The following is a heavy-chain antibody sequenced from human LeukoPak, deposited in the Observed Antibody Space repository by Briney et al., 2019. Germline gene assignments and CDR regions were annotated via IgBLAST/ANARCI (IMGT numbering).Heavy chain of an antibody. V-gene: IGHV1-2*02. CDR2: ISHNSGAT. CDR3: ARSTTVVTPYFDY. D-gene: IGHD4-23*01. Sequence: ASVKVSCKGSVYTFTGYYMHWVRQAPGQGGEGMGWISHNSGATNYAQKFQGRVTMTKDTSISTAYMVLSRLRSDDTAVYYCARSTTVVTPYFDYWGQGTLVTVSS. J-gene: IGHJ4*02. CDR1: VYTFTGYY.